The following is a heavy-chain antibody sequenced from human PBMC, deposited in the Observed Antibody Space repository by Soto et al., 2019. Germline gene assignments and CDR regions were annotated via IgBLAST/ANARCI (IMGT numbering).Heavy chain of an antibody. D-gene: IGHD6-13*01. J-gene: IGHJ4*02. CDR3: ARLNLEGGIYYFDY. V-gene: IGHV1-2*04. Sequence: ASVKVSCKASGYSFTDYHIHWVRQAPGQGLEWLGRINPKSGGTSTAQKFQGWVTMTTDTSISTASMELTRLTSDDTAMYYCARLNLEGGIYYFDYWGQGTLVTVSS. CDR2: INPKSGGT. CDR1: GYSFTDYH.